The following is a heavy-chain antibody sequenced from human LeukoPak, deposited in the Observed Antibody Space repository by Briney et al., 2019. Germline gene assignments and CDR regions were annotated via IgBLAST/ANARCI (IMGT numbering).Heavy chain of an antibody. CDR1: GYTFTGYY. CDR2: INPNSGGT. D-gene: IGHD2-15*01. J-gene: IGHJ4*02. Sequence: ASVKVSCKASGYTFTGYYMHWVRQAPGQGLEWMGWINPNSGGTNSAQKFQGRVTMTRDTSISTAYMELSRLRSDDTAVYYCASLEIAATWRVFDYWGQGTLVTLSS. V-gene: IGHV1-2*02. CDR3: ASLEIAATWRVFDY.